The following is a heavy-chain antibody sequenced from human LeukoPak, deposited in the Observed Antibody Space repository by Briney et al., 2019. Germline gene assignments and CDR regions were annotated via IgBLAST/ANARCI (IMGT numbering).Heavy chain of an antibody. Sequence: SETLSLTCTVSGGSISSYYWSWIRQPPGKGLEWIGYTYYSGSTNYNPSLKSRVTISVDTSKNQFSLKLSSVTAADTAVYYCARMQMTTVTTVYYYYGMDVWGQGTTVTVSS. CDR3: ARMQMTTVTTVYYYYGMDV. V-gene: IGHV4-59*01. D-gene: IGHD4-17*01. J-gene: IGHJ6*02. CDR2: TYYSGST. CDR1: GGSISSYY.